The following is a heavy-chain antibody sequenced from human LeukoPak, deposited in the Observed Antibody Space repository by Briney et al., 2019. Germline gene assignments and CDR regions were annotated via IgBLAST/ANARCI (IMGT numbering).Heavy chain of an antibody. Sequence: SDTLSLTCTVSGGSISSYYWSWIRQPAGKGLEWIGRIYTSGSTNYNPSLKSRVTMSVDTSKNQFSLKLSSVTAADTAVYYCARVRCSSTSCYKLNQNWFDPWGQGTLVTVSS. CDR3: ARVRCSSTSCYKLNQNWFDP. CDR1: GGSISSYY. D-gene: IGHD2-2*02. CDR2: IYTSGST. V-gene: IGHV4-4*07. J-gene: IGHJ5*02.